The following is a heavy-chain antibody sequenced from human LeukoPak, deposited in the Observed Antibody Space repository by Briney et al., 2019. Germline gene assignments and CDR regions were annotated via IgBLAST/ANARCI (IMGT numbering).Heavy chain of an antibody. V-gene: IGHV3-11*01. CDR1: GFTFSDYH. D-gene: IGHD6-6*01. CDR2: ISSSGSTI. Sequence: GGSLRLSCAASGFTFSDYHMSWIRQAPGKGLEWVSYISSSGSTIYYADSVKGRFTISRDNAKDSLYLQMNSLRAEDTAVYYCARDSSSQPDSFFDYWGQGTLVTVSS. J-gene: IGHJ4*02. CDR3: ARDSSSQPDSFFDY.